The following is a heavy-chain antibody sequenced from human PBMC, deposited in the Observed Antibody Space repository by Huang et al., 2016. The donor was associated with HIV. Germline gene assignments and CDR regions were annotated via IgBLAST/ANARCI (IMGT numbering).Heavy chain of an antibody. CDR3: ARGGSYHDEYFQH. Sequence: QVQLVQSDAEVKRPGASVRVSCTTSGYNFIDYYMQWVRQAPGQGLEWMGWINPQSGDTDYAQKFQDRVTMTRDTSINTTYMELNRLTSDDTAVYYCARGGSYHDEYFQHWGQGTLVTVSS. CDR1: GYNFIDYY. CDR2: INPQSGDT. D-gene: IGHD1-26*01. V-gene: IGHV1-2*02. J-gene: IGHJ1*01.